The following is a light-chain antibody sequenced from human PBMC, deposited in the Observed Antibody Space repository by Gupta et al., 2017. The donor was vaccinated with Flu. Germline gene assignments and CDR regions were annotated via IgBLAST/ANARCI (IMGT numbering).Light chain of an antibody. CDR2: GAS. CDR1: QSVGSSY. Sequence: EIVLTQSPGILSLSPGERATLSCRASQSVGSSYLAWYQQKPGQAPRLLIYGASSRATGIPDRFSGSGSGTDFTLTISRLDPEDFAVYYCQHYAGSPWTFGQGTKVEIK. V-gene: IGKV3-20*01. J-gene: IGKJ1*01. CDR3: QHYAGSPWT.